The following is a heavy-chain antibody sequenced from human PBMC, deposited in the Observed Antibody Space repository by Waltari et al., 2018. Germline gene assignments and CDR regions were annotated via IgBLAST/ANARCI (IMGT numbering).Heavy chain of an antibody. J-gene: IGHJ6*02. V-gene: IGHV1-69*13. CDR1: GGTFSSYA. Sequence: QVQLVQSGAEVKKPGSSVKVSCKASGGTFSSYAISWVRQAPGQGLEWMGGIIPIFGTANYAQKFQGRVTITADESTSTAYMELSSLRSEDTAVYYCARDSVAVAGTTYYYYGMDVWGQGTTVTVSS. CDR2: IIPIFGTA. CDR3: ARDSVAVAGTTYYYYGMDV. D-gene: IGHD6-19*01.